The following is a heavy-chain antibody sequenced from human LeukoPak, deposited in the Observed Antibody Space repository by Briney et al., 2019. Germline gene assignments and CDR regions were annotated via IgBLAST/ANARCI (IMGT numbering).Heavy chain of an antibody. J-gene: IGHJ4*02. Sequence: GGSLRLSCAASGFTFSNYGMTCVRQAPGKGLEWVSTISGIGDTTYYADSVKGRFTISRDNSKNTVYLQMNSLRGEDTAVYYCAKVAIRGDILTGYFALDYWGQGALVTVSS. CDR3: AKVAIRGDILTGYFALDY. CDR1: GFTFSNYG. V-gene: IGHV3-23*01. D-gene: IGHD3-9*01. CDR2: ISGIGDTT.